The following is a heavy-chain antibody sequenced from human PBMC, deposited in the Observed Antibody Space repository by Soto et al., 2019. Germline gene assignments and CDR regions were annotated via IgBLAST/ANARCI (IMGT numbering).Heavy chain of an antibody. J-gene: IGHJ6*02. D-gene: IGHD3-10*01. CDR2: ISAYNGNT. Sequence: GASVKVSCKASGYTFTIYGISWVRQAPGQGLEWMGWISAYNGNTNYAQKLQGRVTMTTDTSTSTAYMELRSLRSDDTAVYYCARALYYYGSGTLYYYYGMDVWGQGTTVTVSS. CDR3: ARALYYYGSGTLYYYYGMDV. CDR1: GYTFTIYG. V-gene: IGHV1-18*01.